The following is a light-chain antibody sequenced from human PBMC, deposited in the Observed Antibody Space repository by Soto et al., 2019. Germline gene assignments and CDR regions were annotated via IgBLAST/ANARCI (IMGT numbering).Light chain of an antibody. V-gene: IGKV1-5*03. CDR1: QNINTW. CDR2: KAS. J-gene: IGKJ4*01. Sequence: DIQMTQSPSTVSASVGDRVTITCRASQNINTWLAWYQQKPGKAPKLLIYKASGLESGVPSRFSGSGSGTEFTLIISSLQPDDFATYYCQQYNSYPLTFGGGTKVDIK. CDR3: QQYNSYPLT.